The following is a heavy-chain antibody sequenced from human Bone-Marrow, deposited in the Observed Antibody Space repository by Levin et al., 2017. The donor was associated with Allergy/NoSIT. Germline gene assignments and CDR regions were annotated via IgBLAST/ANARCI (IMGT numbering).Heavy chain of an antibody. V-gene: IGHV3-23*01. D-gene: IGHD5-12*01. CDR3: AKNSAADIEEYGDYEGGGGSFYYSGMDF. CDR1: GFTFHYYA. J-gene: IGHJ6*02. Sequence: PGGSLRLSCAASGFTFHYYAMNWVRQAPGKGLEWVSTISGSGEDTYYADSVKGPFTISRDNSKNTLYLEMNYLKAEDTAVYYCAKNSAADIEEYGDYEGGGGSFYYSGMDFWGQGTTVTVSS. CDR2: ISGSGEDT.